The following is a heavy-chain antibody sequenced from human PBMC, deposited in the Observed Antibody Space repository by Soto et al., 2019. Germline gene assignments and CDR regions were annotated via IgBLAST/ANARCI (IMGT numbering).Heavy chain of an antibody. D-gene: IGHD4-17*01. J-gene: IGHJ1*01. Sequence: VRQANGKGLEWVSLIYSGGGTDYAESVKGRFTISRDNSKNTLYLQMNSLKAEVTGIYYSATRMTTAPYRGKGTVV. CDR3: ATRMTTAPY. CDR2: IYSGGGT. V-gene: IGHV3-66*01.